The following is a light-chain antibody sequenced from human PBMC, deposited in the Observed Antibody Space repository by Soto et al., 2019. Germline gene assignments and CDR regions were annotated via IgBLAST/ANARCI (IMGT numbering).Light chain of an antibody. V-gene: IGKV3-11*01. J-gene: IGKJ4*01. CDR1: QSVSSY. CDR3: QNRSNWAPVLT. CDR2: DAS. Sequence: IVLTQSPATLSLSPGERATLSCRASQSVSSYLAWYHQKPGQAPRLLIYDASNRATGIPARFSGSGSETDFTLTISSLEPEDFAVYYCQNRSNWAPVLTFGGGTKVESK.